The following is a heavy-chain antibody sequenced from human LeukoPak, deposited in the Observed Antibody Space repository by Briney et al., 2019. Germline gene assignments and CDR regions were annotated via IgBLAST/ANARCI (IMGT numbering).Heavy chain of an antibody. J-gene: IGHJ4*02. CDR3: ARGGVYYWNPRY. CDR1: GGSVGSNY. D-gene: IGHD1-20*01. CDR2: LYTDGTT. Sequence: PGGSLRLSGVAPGGSVGSNYMSWVRRAPGKGLEWVSLLYTDGTTYYASSVEGRFTISRDDSRNTIYLHMNSLRADDTAVYYCARGGVYYWNPRYWGQGTLVTVSS. V-gene: IGHV3-53*01.